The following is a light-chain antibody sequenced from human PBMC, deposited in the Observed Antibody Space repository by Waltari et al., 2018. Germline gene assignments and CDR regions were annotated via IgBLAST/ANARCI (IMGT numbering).Light chain of an antibody. V-gene: IGLV1-36*01. CDR3: AAWDDSLNGWV. CDR1: SSNIGNNA. J-gene: IGLJ3*02. CDR2: YDD. Sequence: QSVLTQPPSVSEAPRQRVTISCSGSSSNIGNNALNWYQQLPGKAPKLLIYYDDLLPSGVSDRFSCSKSGTSASLAISGLQSEDEADDYCAAWDDSLNGWVFGGGTKLTVL.